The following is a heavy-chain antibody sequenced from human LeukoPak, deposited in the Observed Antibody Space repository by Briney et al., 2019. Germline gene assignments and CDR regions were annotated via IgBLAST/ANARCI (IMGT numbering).Heavy chain of an antibody. V-gene: IGHV3-64*01. D-gene: IGHD3-22*01. CDR2: ISGNGGSR. CDR1: GFTFSTYT. J-gene: IGHJ3*02. CDR3: AKELYYDDAFDI. Sequence: GGSLRLSCAASGFTFSTYTMHWVRQAPGKGLEYVSSISGNGGSREYANSVKGRFTISRDNSKNTLYLQMNSLRAEDTAVYYCAKELYYDDAFDIWGQGTMVTVSS.